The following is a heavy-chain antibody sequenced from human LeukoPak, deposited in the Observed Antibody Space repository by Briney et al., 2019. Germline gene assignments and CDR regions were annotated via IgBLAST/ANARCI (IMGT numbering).Heavy chain of an antibody. J-gene: IGHJ6*03. CDR3: ARSETTSFYMDV. CDR2: IYHSGST. V-gene: IGHV4-38-2*02. D-gene: IGHD2/OR15-2a*01. Sequence: SETLSLTCTVSGYSISSGYYWGWIRQSPGKGLEWIGSIYHSGSTNYNPSLKSRVTVSVDTSKNQFSLKLSSVTAADTAVYYCARSETTSFYMDVWGKGTTVTISS. CDR1: GYSISSGYY.